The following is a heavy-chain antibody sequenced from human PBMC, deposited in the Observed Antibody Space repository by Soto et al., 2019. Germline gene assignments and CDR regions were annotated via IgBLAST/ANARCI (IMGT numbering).Heavy chain of an antibody. CDR2: INPKFGDT. J-gene: IGHJ6*02. Sequence: QVQLVQSGAEVKEPGDSVRVSCEASGYTFTAYYIHWLRQAPGQGLEWMGWINPKFGDTTYAQDFQGRLTLTRDMSISTVYMDLSRLTSDDTAIYYCARNMDYYYGPGSGNGHGVWGQGTTVTVFS. CDR1: GYTFTAYY. V-gene: IGHV1-2*02. CDR3: ARNMDYYYGPGSGNGHGV. D-gene: IGHD3-10*01.